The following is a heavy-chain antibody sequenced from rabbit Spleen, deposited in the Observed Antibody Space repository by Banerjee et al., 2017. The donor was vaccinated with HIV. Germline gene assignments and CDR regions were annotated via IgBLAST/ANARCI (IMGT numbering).Heavy chain of an antibody. CDR3: ARDTSSSFSSYGMDL. D-gene: IGHD1-1*01. V-gene: IGHV1S45*01. J-gene: IGHJ6*01. Sequence: QEQLEESGGDLVKPGASLTLTCTASGVSFSSSSYMCWVRQAPGKGLEWIACIDSGNSGFTYFATWAKGRFTCSKTSSTTVTLQMTRLTAADTATYFCARDTSSSFSSYGMDLWGQGTLVTVS. CDR1: GVSFSSSSY. CDR2: IDSGNSGFT.